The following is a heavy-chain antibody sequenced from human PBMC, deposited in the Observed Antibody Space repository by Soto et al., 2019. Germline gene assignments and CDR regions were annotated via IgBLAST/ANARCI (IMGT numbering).Heavy chain of an antibody. J-gene: IGHJ6*02. CDR2: ISYDGSNK. CDR1: GFTFSSYA. CDR3: ARDHVVVAATFRASYYGMDV. D-gene: IGHD2-15*01. V-gene: IGHV3-30-3*01. Sequence: QVQLVESGGDVVQPGRSLRLSCAASGFTFSSYAMHWVRQAPGKGLEWVAVISYDGSNKYYADSVKGRFTISRDNSKNTLYLQMNSLRAEDTAVYYCARDHVVVAATFRASYYGMDVWGQGTTVTVSS.